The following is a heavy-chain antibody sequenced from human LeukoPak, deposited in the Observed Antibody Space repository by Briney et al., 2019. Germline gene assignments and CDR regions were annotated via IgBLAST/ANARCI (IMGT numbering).Heavy chain of an antibody. Sequence: GRSLRLSCAASGFTFDDYAMHWVRQTPGKGPEWVSGISWNSGSIGYADSVKGRFTISRDNAKNSLYLQMNSLRAEDTAVYYCARAKTYYYDSSGYYAPWGQGTMVTVSS. D-gene: IGHD3-22*01. J-gene: IGHJ3*01. V-gene: IGHV3-9*01. CDR2: ISWNSGSI. CDR1: GFTFDDYA. CDR3: ARAKTYYYDSSGYYAP.